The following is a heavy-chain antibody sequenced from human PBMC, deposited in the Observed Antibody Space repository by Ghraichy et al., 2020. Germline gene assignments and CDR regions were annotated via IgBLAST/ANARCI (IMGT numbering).Heavy chain of an antibody. D-gene: IGHD2-21*01. V-gene: IGHV3-23*01. Sequence: GESLNISCAASGFTFSSYAMSWVRQAPGKGLEWVSAISGSGGSTYYADSVKGRFTISRDNSKNTLYLQMNSLRAEDTAVYYCANEGKGKVGGAPVATDDYWGQGTLVTVSS. CDR3: ANEGKGKVGGAPVATDDY. CDR2: ISGSGGST. J-gene: IGHJ4*02. CDR1: GFTFSSYA.